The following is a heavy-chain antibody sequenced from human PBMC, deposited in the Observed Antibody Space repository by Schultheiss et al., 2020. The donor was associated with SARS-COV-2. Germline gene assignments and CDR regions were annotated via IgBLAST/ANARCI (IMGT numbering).Heavy chain of an antibody. CDR1: SGSLIPYY. J-gene: IGHJ4*02. Sequence: SQTLSLTCTVSSGSLIPYYWTWIRQPPGKGLEQVGNIYYTGITKYSPSLKSRVTISIDTSKKQFSLKLGSVTAADTAVYFCARATRVESFFSVRGDSFDFWGRGALVTVSS. CDR3: ARATRVESFFSVRGDSFDF. D-gene: IGHD3-10*01. V-gene: IGHV4-59*01. CDR2: IYYTGIT.